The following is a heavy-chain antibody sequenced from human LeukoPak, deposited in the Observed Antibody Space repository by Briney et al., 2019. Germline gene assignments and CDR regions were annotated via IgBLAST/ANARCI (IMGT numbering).Heavy chain of an antibody. Sequence: GGSLRLSCAASGFTFSSYGMSWVRQAPGKGLEWVSAISGSGGSTYYADSVKGRFTISRDNSKNTLYLQMNSLRAEDTAVYYCAKALSGYDGGDFDYWGQGTLVTVSS. D-gene: IGHD5-12*01. CDR2: ISGSGGST. CDR1: GFTFSSYG. J-gene: IGHJ4*02. CDR3: AKALSGYDGGDFDY. V-gene: IGHV3-23*01.